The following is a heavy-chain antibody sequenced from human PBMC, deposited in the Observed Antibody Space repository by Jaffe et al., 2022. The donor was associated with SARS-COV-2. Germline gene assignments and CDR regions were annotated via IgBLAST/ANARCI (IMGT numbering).Heavy chain of an antibody. J-gene: IGHJ4*02. V-gene: IGHV4-59*01. CDR3: ARGRIAAAGTVER. CDR1: GGSISSYY. Sequence: QVQLQESGPGLVKPSETLSLTCTVSGGSISSYYWSWIRQPPGKGLEWIGYIYYSGSTNYNPSLKSRVTISVDTSKNQFSLKLSSVTAADTAVYYCARGRIAAAGTVERWGQGTLVTVSS. D-gene: IGHD6-13*01. CDR2: IYYSGST.